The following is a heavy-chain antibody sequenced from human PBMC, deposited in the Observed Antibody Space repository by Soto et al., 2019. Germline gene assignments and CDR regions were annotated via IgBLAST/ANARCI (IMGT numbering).Heavy chain of an antibody. V-gene: IGHV4-39*01. CDR2: IHHTGST. CDR1: GRSISEINSY. Sequence: SETLSLTCSVSGRSISEINSYWGWIRQTPGEGLEWIGTIHHTGSTYYNPSLKSRVIISLDTSKNQFSLKLSSVTAADTALYYCARPEGGYGSGYSWFDPWGQGTRVTVSS. J-gene: IGHJ5*02. D-gene: IGHD5-12*01. CDR3: ARPEGGYGSGYSWFDP.